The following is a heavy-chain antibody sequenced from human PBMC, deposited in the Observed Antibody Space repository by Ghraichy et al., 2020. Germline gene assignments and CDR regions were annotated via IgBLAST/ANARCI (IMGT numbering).Heavy chain of an antibody. Sequence: TLSLTCTVSGGSISSGGYYWSWIRQHPGKGLEWIGYIYYSGSTYYNPSLKSRVTISVDTSKNQFSLKLSSVTAADTAVYYCARSLPTDYYDSSGYYPNFNGMDVWGQGTTVNVSS. CDR3: ARSLPTDYYDSSGYYPNFNGMDV. D-gene: IGHD3-22*01. J-gene: IGHJ6*02. CDR1: GGSISSGGYY. CDR2: IYYSGST. V-gene: IGHV4-31*03.